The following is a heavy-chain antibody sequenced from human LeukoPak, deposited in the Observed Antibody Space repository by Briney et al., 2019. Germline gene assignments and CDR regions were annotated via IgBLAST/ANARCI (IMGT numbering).Heavy chain of an antibody. CDR2: ISYDGSNK. J-gene: IGHJ4*02. CDR1: GFTFSSYG. D-gene: IGHD2-15*01. Sequence: GGSLRLSCAASGFTFSSYGMHWVRQAPGKGLEWVAVISYDGSNKYYADSVKGRFTISRDNSKNTLYLQMNSLRAEDTAVYYCAKDRVWTGYCSGGSCYSDYWGQGTLVTVSS. CDR3: AKDRVWTGYCSGGSCYSDY. V-gene: IGHV3-30*18.